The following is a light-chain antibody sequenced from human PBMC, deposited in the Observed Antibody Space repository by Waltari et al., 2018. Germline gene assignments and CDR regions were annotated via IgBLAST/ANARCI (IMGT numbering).Light chain of an antibody. CDR2: YDD. V-gene: IGLV1-36*01. CDR3: AAWDISLNNLL. Sequence: QSALTQPPSVSGAPRQRVTIYCSGTSSNIGDSAVNWYQQLPGKPPKLVIYYDDLVPSGVSDRFSGSKSGSSASLAISGLQSEDEAVYFCAAWDISLNNLLFGGGTKLTVL. CDR1: SSNIGDSA. J-gene: IGLJ2*01.